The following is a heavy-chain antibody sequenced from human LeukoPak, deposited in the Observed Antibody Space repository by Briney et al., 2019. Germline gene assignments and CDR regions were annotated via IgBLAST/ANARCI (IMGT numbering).Heavy chain of an antibody. V-gene: IGHV3-21*01. CDR1: AFTCSSFS. CDR2: ISSSSSYI. D-gene: IGHD3-10*01. J-gene: IGHJ4*02. CDR3: ARDSSPWFGELAR. Sequence: AGSLSLYCAASAFTCSSFSLNWVRPAPGKGLEWVSSISSSSSYIYYADSVKGRFTISRDNAKNSLYLQMNSLRAEDTAVYYCARDSSPWFGELARWGQGTLVTVSS.